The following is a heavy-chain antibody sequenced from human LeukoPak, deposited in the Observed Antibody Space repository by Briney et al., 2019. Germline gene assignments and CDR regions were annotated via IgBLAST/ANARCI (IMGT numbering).Heavy chain of an antibody. V-gene: IGHV1-2*02. CDR1: GYTFTGYY. Sequence: GASVKVSCKASGYTFTGYYMHWVRQAPGQGLERMGWINPNSGGTNYAQKFQGRVTMTRDTSISTAYMELSRLRSDDTAVYYCARGLTTIFGVVMNWFDPWGQGTLVTVSS. CDR2: INPNSGGT. J-gene: IGHJ5*02. D-gene: IGHD3-3*01. CDR3: ARGLTTIFGVVMNWFDP.